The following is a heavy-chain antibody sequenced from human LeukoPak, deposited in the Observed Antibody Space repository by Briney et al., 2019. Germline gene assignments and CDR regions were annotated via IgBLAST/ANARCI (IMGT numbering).Heavy chain of an antibody. V-gene: IGHV4-4*07. Sequence: SETLFLTCTVSGGSISSYYWSWIRQPAGKGLEWIGRIYTSGSTNYNPSLKSRVTMSVDTSKNQFSLKLSSVTAADTAVYYCARASAYYGDYGAGWFDPWGQGTLVTVSS. J-gene: IGHJ5*02. CDR3: ARASAYYGDYGAGWFDP. CDR2: IYTSGST. CDR1: GGSISSYY. D-gene: IGHD4-17*01.